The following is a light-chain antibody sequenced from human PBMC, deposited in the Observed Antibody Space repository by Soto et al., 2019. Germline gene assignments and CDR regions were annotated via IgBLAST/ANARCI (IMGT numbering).Light chain of an antibody. CDR3: QSYDTNLTGV. V-gene: IGLV1-40*01. CDR2: ANN. Sequence: QSVLTQPPSVSGAPGQRVTISCTGSSSNIGAGYDVHWYQQFPGTAPKLLIYANNNRPSGVPDRFSASKSGTSASLPITGLQADDEAGYYCQSYDTNLTGVFGTGTKVTVL. J-gene: IGLJ1*01. CDR1: SSNIGAGYD.